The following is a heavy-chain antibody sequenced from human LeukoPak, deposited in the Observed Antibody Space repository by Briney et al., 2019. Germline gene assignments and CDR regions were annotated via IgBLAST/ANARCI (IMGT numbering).Heavy chain of an antibody. CDR2: ISSSSGTT. J-gene: IGHJ4*02. Sequence: PGGSLRLSCAASGFTFSSYAMSWVRQAPGKGLEWVSYISSSSGTTYYADSVKGRFTISRDNAKNSLYLQMNRLRAEDTAVYFCAVSFDFWGQGTLVTVSP. D-gene: IGHD5/OR15-5a*01. CDR3: AVSFDF. CDR1: GFTFSSYA. V-gene: IGHV3-48*01.